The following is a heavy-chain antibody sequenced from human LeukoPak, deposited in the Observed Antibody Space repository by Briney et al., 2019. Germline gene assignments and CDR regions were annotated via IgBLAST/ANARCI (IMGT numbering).Heavy chain of an antibody. V-gene: IGHV1-2*06. J-gene: IGHJ4*02. CDR1: GYTFTDYY. Sequence: ASVKVSCKDSGYTFTDYYMHWVRQAPGQGLEWMGRINPNSGGTNYAQKLQGRVTMTSDTSISTAYMELSRLRSDDTAVYYCTRDPGGLVGAPYDYWGQGTLVTVSS. CDR3: TRDPGGLVGAPYDY. CDR2: INPNSGGT. D-gene: IGHD1-26*01.